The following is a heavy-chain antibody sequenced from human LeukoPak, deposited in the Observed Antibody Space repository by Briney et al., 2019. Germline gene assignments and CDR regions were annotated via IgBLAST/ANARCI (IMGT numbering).Heavy chain of an antibody. D-gene: IGHD3-10*01. CDR3: ARDGITMVPFYYYMDV. J-gene: IGHJ6*03. CDR1: GFTFSSYA. Sequence: PGGSLRLSCAASGFTFSSYAMHWVRQAPGKGLEWVAVISYDGSNKYYADSVKGRFTISRDNSKNTLYLQMNSLRAEDTAVYYCARDGITMVPFYYYMDVWGKGTTVTVSS. V-gene: IGHV3-30*04. CDR2: ISYDGSNK.